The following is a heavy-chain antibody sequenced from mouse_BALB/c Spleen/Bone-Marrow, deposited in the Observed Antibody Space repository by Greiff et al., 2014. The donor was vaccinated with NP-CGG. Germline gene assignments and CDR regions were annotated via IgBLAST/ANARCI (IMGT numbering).Heavy chain of an antibody. J-gene: IGHJ3*01. Sequence: EVQLVEFGGGLVQPKGSLKLSCAASGFTFNTYAMNWVRQAPGKGLEWVARIRSKSNNYATYYADSVKDRFTISRDDSQSMLYLQMNNLKTEDTAMYYCVRHEVMITFAYWGQGTLVTVSA. CDR1: GFTFNTYA. D-gene: IGHD2-4*01. CDR3: VRHEVMITFAY. CDR2: IRSKSNNYAT. V-gene: IGHV10-1*02.